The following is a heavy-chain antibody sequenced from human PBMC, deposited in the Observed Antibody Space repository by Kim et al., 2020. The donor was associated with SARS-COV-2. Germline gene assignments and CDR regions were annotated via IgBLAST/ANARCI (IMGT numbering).Heavy chain of an antibody. V-gene: IGHV3-7*01. Sequence: GGSLILSCAASGFTFNDYWMSWVRQLPGKGLEWVANINEDGSGKYYMDSVKGRITISRDNAKNSLFLQMNNLRAEDTAVYYCVRSIDYWGQGTLVTVSS. CDR2: INEDGSGK. CDR1: GFTFNDYW. CDR3: VRSIDY. J-gene: IGHJ4*02.